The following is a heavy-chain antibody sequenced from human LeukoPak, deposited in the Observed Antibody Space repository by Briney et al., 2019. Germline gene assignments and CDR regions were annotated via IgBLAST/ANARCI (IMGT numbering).Heavy chain of an antibody. Sequence: PSETLSLTCTVSGGSINSSSYSWGWIRQPPGKGLEWIGTIYYSGSTYYNPSLKSRVTISVDTSQNLFSPKLSSVTAADTAVYYCAKRYYYDNSGYFDSWGQGTLVTVSS. CDR3: AKRYYYDNSGYFDS. D-gene: IGHD3-22*01. CDR1: GGSINSSSYS. J-gene: IGHJ4*02. CDR2: IYYSGST. V-gene: IGHV4-39*01.